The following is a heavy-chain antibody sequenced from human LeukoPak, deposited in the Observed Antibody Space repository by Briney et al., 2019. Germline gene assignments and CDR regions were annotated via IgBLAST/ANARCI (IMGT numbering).Heavy chain of an antibody. Sequence: PSETLSLTCTVSGGSISSGGYYWSWIRQHPGKGLEWIGYIYHSGSTYYNPSLKSRVSISVDRSKNQFSLKLSSVTAADTAVYYCARVGILTGYPPYFDYWGQGTLVTVSS. V-gene: IGHV4-31*03. CDR3: ARVGILTGYPPYFDY. J-gene: IGHJ4*02. CDR2: IYHSGST. D-gene: IGHD3-9*01. CDR1: GGSISSGGYY.